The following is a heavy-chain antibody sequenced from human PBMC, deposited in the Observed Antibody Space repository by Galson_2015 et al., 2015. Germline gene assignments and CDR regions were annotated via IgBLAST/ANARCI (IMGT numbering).Heavy chain of an antibody. D-gene: IGHD3-3*01. CDR2: IYTSGST. CDR3: ARGLRFFGVVQYNWFDP. J-gene: IGHJ5*02. V-gene: IGHV4-61*02. CDR1: GGSISSGSYY. Sequence: TLSLTCTVSGGSISSGSYYWSWIRQPAGKGLEWIGRIYTSGSTNYNPSLKSRVTISVDTSKNQFSLKLSSVTAADTAVYYCARGLRFFGVVQYNWFDPWGQGTLVTVSS.